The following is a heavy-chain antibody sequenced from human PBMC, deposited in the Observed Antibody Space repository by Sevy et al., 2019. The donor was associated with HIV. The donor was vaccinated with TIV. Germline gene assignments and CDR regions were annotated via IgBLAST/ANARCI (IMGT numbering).Heavy chain of an antibody. CDR1: GFTFSSYG. CDR3: VRDTCSGGSCYLSY. CDR2: IWYDGSNK. D-gene: IGHD2-15*01. V-gene: IGHV3-33*01. J-gene: IGHJ4*02. Sequence: GGSLRLSCEASGFTFSSYGMHWVRQAPGKGLEWVAVIWYDGSNKYYADSVKGRFTISRDNSKNTLYLQMNSLRAEDTAVYYCVRDTCSGGSCYLSYWGQGTLVTVSS.